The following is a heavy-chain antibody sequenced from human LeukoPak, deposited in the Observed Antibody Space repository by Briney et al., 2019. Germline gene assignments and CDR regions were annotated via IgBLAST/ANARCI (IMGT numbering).Heavy chain of an antibody. CDR1: GYSFTNYW. CDR3: ARHGSGEPFDY. D-gene: IGHD3-10*01. V-gene: IGHV5-51*01. CDR2: IYPGDSAT. Sequence: GESLKISCKASGYSFTNYWIARVRQMPGKGLEWMGIIYPGDSATRYSPSFQGQVTFSADKSITTAYLQWSSLKASDTAIYYCARHGSGEPFDYWGQGTLVTVSS. J-gene: IGHJ4*02.